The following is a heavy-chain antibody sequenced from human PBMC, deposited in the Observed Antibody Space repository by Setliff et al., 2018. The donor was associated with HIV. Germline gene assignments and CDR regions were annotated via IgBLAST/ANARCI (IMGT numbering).Heavy chain of an antibody. CDR1: GFTFRNYW. V-gene: IGHV3-7*01. J-gene: IGHJ5*02. D-gene: IGHD1-1*01. Sequence: GGSLRLSCGASGFTFRNYWMTWVRQAPGRGLECVANIKEDGSEKYYVDSVKGRFTISRDNAKDSLYLQMNNLRAEDTAVYYCARTSTTTGTTLNWFDPWGQGTLVTVSS. CDR2: IKEDGSEK. CDR3: ARTSTTTGTTLNWFDP.